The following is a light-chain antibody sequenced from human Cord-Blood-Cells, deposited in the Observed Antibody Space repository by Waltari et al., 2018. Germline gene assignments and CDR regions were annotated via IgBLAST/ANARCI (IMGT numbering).Light chain of an antibody. Sequence: EIVLTQSPGTLSLSPGERATLSCRASQSVSSIYLAWYQQKPGQAPRLLIYGASSRATGIPDRFSGSGSGTDFTLTISRLEPEDFAVYYCQQYGSSPPSYTFGQGTKLEIK. CDR3: QQYGSSPPSYT. J-gene: IGKJ2*01. CDR2: GAS. V-gene: IGKV3-20*01. CDR1: QSVSSIY.